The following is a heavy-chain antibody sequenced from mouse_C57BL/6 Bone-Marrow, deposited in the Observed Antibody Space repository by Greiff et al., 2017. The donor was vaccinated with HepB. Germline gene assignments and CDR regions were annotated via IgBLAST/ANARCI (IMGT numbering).Heavy chain of an antibody. CDR3: TRGGYYGTWVAY. CDR2: ISSGGDYI. V-gene: IGHV5-9-1*02. J-gene: IGHJ3*01. Sequence: EVKLVESGEGLVKPGGSLKLSCAASGFTFSSYAMSWVRQTPEKRLEWVAYISSGGDYIYYADTVKGRFTISRDNARNTLYLQMSSLKSEDTDMYYCTRGGYYGTWVAYWGQGTLVTGSA. CDR1: GFTFSSYA. D-gene: IGHD1-1*01.